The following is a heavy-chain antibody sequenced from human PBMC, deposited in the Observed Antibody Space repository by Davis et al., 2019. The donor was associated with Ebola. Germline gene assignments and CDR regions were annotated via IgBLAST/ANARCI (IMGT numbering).Heavy chain of an antibody. CDR1: ANTFANHW. Sequence: GGSLRLSCKDSANTFANHWIGWVRQMPGKGLEWMGLIYTGDFDTRYSPSFRGQVTISADKSIRTAYLQWSSLKASDTAMYFCAKGRGPYRRGDAFDIWGRGTMVTVSS. D-gene: IGHD1-26*01. CDR3: AKGRGPYRRGDAFDI. J-gene: IGHJ3*02. V-gene: IGHV5-51*01. CDR2: IYTGDFDT.